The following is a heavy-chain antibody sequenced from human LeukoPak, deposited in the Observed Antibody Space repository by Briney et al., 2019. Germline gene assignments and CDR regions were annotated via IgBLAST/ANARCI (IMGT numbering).Heavy chain of an antibody. J-gene: IGHJ4*02. D-gene: IGHD5-18*01. CDR3: ARSRGGYSYGYSSADY. CDR1: GYSFTSYW. Sequence: GESLKISRKGSGYSFTSYWIGWVRQMPGKGLDWMEIIYPGDSDTRYSPSFQGQVTISADKSISTAYLQWSSLKASDTAMYYCARSRGGYSYGYSSADYWGQGTLVTVSP. V-gene: IGHV5-51*01. CDR2: IYPGDSDT.